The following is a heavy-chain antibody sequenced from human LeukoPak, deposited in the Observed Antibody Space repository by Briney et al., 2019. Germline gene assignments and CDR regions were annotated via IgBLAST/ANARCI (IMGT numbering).Heavy chain of an antibody. CDR3: ARDLCTNTICSFDY. J-gene: IGHJ4*02. Sequence: GGSLRLSCAASGFTFSSYSMNWVRQAPGKGLEWVSHISSSSSTMYYADSVKGRFTVSGDNAKNSLYLQMNSLRAEDTAVYYCARDLCTNTICSFDYWGQGTLVTVSS. CDR1: GFTFSSYS. D-gene: IGHD2-2*01. V-gene: IGHV3-48*01. CDR2: ISSSSSTM.